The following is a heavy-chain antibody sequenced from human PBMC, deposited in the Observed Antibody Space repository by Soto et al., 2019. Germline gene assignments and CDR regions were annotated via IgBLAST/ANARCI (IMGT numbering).Heavy chain of an antibody. J-gene: IGHJ5*01. CDR1: GFSFSTYN. V-gene: IGHV3-48*02. Sequence: GGSPRLSCAASGFSFSTYNMDWVRQAPGKGPEWIAYISTTSFTIYYADSVKGRFTISRDNDRNSLYLEMNSLRDEDTAVYYCARDRCYDGTCYSASDSWGQGTLVTVSS. CDR3: ARDRCYDGTCYSASDS. D-gene: IGHD2-15*01. CDR2: ISTTSFTI.